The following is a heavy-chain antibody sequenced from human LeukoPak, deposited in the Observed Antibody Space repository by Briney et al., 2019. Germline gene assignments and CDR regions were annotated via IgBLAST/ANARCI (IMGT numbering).Heavy chain of an antibody. CDR3: ARRGGSGRSFDY. V-gene: IGHV4-61*08. CDR2: TYYSGST. D-gene: IGHD3-10*01. Sequence: PSETLSLTCTVSGASVSSGGYYWSWIRQPPGKGLEWIGYTYYSGSTNFNPSLKSRVTISVDTSKNQFSLKVSSVTAADTAVYYCARRGGSGRSFDYWGQGTLVTVSS. J-gene: IGHJ4*02. CDR1: GASVSSGGYY.